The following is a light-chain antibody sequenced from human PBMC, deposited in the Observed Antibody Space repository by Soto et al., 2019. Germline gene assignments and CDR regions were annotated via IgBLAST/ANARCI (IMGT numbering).Light chain of an antibody. Sequence: QSALTQPASVSGSPGQSITISCTGTSSDVGGYNYVSWYQQHPGKVPKLMIYEVSNRPSGGSNRFSGSKSGNTAPLTLSGLQAEDEADYYCGSYTSSSTDVFGTGTKLTVL. J-gene: IGLJ1*01. CDR1: SSDVGGYNY. V-gene: IGLV2-14*01. CDR2: EVS. CDR3: GSYTSSSTDV.